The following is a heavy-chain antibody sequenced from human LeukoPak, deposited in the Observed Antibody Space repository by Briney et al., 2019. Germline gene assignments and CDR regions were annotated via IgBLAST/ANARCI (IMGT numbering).Heavy chain of an antibody. D-gene: IGHD3-9*01. V-gene: IGHV5-51*01. Sequence: GASLQISCKGSGSSFTSYWIGWVRQLPGKGLEWMGIIYPGDSDTRYSPSFQGQVTISADKSISTAYLQWSSLKASDTAMYYCARLAPGSYDILTGPFDYWGQGTLVTVSS. CDR2: IYPGDSDT. CDR3: ARLAPGSYDILTGPFDY. J-gene: IGHJ4*02. CDR1: GSSFTSYW.